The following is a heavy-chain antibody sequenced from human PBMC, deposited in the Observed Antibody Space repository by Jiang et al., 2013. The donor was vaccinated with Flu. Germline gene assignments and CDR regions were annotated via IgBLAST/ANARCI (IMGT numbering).Heavy chain of an antibody. V-gene: IGHV1-3*01. Sequence: SGAEVKKPGASVKVSCKASGYTFTNYTMHWVRQAPGQGLEWMGWINAGNGNTKYSQKFQGRVTITRDTAASTAYMELNSLGSEDTAVFYCARVIGGDGFDIWGQGTMVTVSS. CDR2: INAGNGNT. J-gene: IGHJ3*02. CDR3: ARVIGGDGFDI. CDR1: GYTFTNYT.